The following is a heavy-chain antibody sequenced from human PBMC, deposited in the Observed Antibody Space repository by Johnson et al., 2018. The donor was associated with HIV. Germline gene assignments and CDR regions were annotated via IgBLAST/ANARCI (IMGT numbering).Heavy chain of an antibody. J-gene: IGHJ3*02. D-gene: IGHD3-10*01. Sequence: VQLVESGGGVVQPGRSLRLSCAASGFTFSSYAMHWVRQAPGKGLEWVGRIKSKTDGGTTDYAAPVKGRFTISRDDSKNTLYLQMNSLKTEDTAVYYCTTGDSQGVAFDIWGQGTMVTVSS. CDR2: IKSKTDGGTT. V-gene: IGHV3-15*01. CDR3: TTGDSQGVAFDI. CDR1: GFTFSSYA.